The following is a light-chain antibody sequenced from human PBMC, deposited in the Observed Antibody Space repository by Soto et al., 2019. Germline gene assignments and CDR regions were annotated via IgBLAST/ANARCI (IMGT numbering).Light chain of an antibody. CDR3: QQYNDNWT. CDR2: KAS. J-gene: IGKJ1*01. Sequence: DIQMTQSPSTLSASVGDRVTITCRASQSISSWLAWYQQKPGKAPKLLIYKASTLQSGVPSRFSGSGSGTKFTLAISSLQPDDSETYYCQQYNDNWTFGQGTKVEIK. V-gene: IGKV1-5*03. CDR1: QSISSW.